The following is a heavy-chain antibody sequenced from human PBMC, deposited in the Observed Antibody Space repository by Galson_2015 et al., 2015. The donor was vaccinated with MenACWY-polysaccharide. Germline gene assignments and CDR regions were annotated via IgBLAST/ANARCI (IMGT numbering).Heavy chain of an antibody. J-gene: IGHJ6*02. CDR3: ARSRAWSTAYYYGMDV. Sequence: SLRLSCAASGLTFSSYWMHWVRQASGKGLVWVSRINSDGRSTSYVDSVRGRFTISRDNAKNTLYLQMNSLRAEDTAVYYCARSRAWSTAYYYGMDVWGQGTTVTVSS. D-gene: IGHD1-1*01. V-gene: IGHV3-74*01. CDR2: INSDGRST. CDR1: GLTFSSYW.